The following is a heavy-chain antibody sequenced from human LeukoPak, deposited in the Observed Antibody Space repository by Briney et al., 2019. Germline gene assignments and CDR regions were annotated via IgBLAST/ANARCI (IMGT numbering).Heavy chain of an antibody. D-gene: IGHD2-2*01. CDR2: IYYSGST. J-gene: IGHJ6*04. V-gene: IGHV4-59*12. Sequence: SETLSLTCTVSGGSISSYYWSWIRQPPGKGLEWIGYIYYSGSTYYNPSLKSRVTISVDTSKNQFSLKLSSVTAADTAVYYCARDGIVVPAAGDFYYGMDVWGKGTTVTVSS. CDR3: ARDGIVVPAAGDFYYGMDV. CDR1: GGSISSYY.